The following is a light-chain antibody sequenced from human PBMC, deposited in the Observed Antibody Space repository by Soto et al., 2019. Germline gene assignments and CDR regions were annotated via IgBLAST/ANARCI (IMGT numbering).Light chain of an antibody. J-gene: IGLJ3*02. CDR1: SSDVGAYNY. Sequence: QSALTQPASVSGSPGQSITISCTRSSSDVGAYNYVSWYRQYPGKAPQVIIYEVSDRPSGISNRFSGSKSGNTASLTISGLQAEDEADYYCSSYASDITHVFGGGTKVTVL. CDR3: SSYASDITHV. V-gene: IGLV2-14*01. CDR2: EVS.